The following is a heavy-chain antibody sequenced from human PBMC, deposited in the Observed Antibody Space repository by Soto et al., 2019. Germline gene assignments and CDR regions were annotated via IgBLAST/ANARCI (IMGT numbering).Heavy chain of an antibody. CDR2: TIGSGTTI. V-gene: IGHV3-48*01. CDR1: GFTLSAYN. D-gene: IGHD2-21*01. J-gene: IGHJ4*02. CDR3: AKIPKYTNYYDY. Sequence: GGSLRLSCAASGFTLSAYNINWVRQAPGKVLDLISYTIGSGTTIYXXDSVKGRXXISRYNARNSXHLQMXILRAEDTAVYYCAKIPKYTNYYDYWGQGX.